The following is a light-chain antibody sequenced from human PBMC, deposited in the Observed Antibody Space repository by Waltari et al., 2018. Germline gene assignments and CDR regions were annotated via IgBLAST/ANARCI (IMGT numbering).Light chain of an antibody. CDR2: EVN. CDR1: TSDVGYYDL. CDR3: CSYAGLGTYV. Sequence: QSALTQPASVSGTPGQSITISCPGTTSDVGYYDLVSWYQQHPGKAPKLLICEVNKRPAGVSSRFSGSKSGNTASLTISGLQAEDEADFYCCSYAGLGTYVFGSGTKVTVL. J-gene: IGLJ1*01. V-gene: IGLV2-23*02.